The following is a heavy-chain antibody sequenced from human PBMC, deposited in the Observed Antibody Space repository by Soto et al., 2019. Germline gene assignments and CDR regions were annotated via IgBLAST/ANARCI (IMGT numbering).Heavy chain of an antibody. V-gene: IGHV4-34*01. J-gene: IGHJ6*02. D-gene: IGHD6-19*01. CDR3: SIAVAGKGRYYGMDG. Sequence: QVQLQQWGAGLLKPSETLSLTCAVYGGSFSGYYWSWIRQPPGKGLEWIGEINHSGSTNYNPSLKSRVTISVDTSKNQFSLKLSSVTAADTAVYYCSIAVAGKGRYYGMDGWGQGTTVTVSS. CDR1: GGSFSGYY. CDR2: INHSGST.